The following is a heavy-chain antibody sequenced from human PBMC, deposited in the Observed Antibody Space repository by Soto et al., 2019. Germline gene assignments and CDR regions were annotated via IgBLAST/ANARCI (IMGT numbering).Heavy chain of an antibody. CDR1: GGSISRYY. CDR2: LYNTGST. Sequence: SETLSLTCTVSGGSISRYYWSWIRQPPGKGLEWIGYLYNTGSTIYNPSLESRVTISVDTSKNQFSLKLSSVTAADTAVYYCARAPIVDTAMGYYFDYWGQGTLVTVS. J-gene: IGHJ4*02. D-gene: IGHD5-18*01. CDR3: ARAPIVDTAMGYYFDY. V-gene: IGHV4-59*01.